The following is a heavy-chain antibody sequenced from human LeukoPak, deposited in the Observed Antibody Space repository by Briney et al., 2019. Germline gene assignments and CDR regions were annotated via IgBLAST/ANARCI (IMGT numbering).Heavy chain of an antibody. J-gene: IGHJ4*02. CDR1: GYRFTNYR. V-gene: IGHV5-51*01. CDR2: IYPGYSET. D-gene: IGHD3-22*01. CDR3: ARLDEDFYYDGSGYYF. Sequence: GESLKISCRGSGYRFTNYRIAWVRQMPGKGLEWMGIIYPGYSETTYSPSFQGQVTISADKSINTAYLQWSSLKTSDTAMYYCARLDEDFYYDGSGYYFWGQGTLVTVSS.